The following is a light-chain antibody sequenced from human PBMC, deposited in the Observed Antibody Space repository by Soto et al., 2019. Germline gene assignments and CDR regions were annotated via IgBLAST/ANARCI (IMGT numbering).Light chain of an antibody. CDR1: SSEVGYYNL. J-gene: IGLJ1*01. Sequence: QSVLTQAASVSGSPGQSITISCTGTSSEVGYYNLVSWYQHHPGKAPKLIIYEVNKRPSGVSNRFPGSKSGNTASLTISGLQAEDEADYHCCSYAGSSTYGFGTGTKVTVL. CDR3: CSYAGSSTYG. V-gene: IGLV2-23*02. CDR2: EVN.